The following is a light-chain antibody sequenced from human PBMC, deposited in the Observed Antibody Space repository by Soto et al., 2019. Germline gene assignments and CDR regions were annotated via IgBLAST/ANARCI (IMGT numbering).Light chain of an antibody. CDR2: DVT. Sequence: QSALTQPPSASGSPGQSVTISCAGTSSDVGAFNYVSWYQQHPGKAPQLMIYDVTKRPSGVADRFSGSKSGNTASLTVSGLQAEDEAEYYCASYAGSNNLLFGGGTQHTVL. CDR3: ASYAGSNNLL. V-gene: IGLV2-8*01. J-gene: IGLJ2*01. CDR1: SSDVGAFNY.